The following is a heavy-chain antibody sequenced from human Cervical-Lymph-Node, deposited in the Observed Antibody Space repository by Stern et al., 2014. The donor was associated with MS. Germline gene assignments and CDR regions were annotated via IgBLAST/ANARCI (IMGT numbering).Heavy chain of an antibody. V-gene: IGHV3-9*01. CDR2: ISWNMAAI. D-gene: IGHD3-10*01. Sequence: VQLVESGGGLVQPGRSLRLSCAASGFTFDDYDMHWVRQVPGRGLEWASGISWNMAAIGYAASVNGRLTISRDNAKNSLYLQMNSLRAEDTALYYCAKSPRGQFFYYYPMDVWGQGTPVTVSS. CDR3: AKSPRGQFFYYYPMDV. CDR1: GFTFDDYD. J-gene: IGHJ6*02.